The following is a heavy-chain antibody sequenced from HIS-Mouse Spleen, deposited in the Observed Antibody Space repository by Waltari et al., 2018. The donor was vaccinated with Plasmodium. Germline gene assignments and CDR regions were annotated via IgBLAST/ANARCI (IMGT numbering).Heavy chain of an antibody. CDR2: IYSSGST. Sequence: QLQLQESGPGLVKPSETLSLTCTVSGGSISSSSYYWGWIRQPPGTGREWIGSIYSSGSTYYNPPLKSRVTISVDTSKNQFSLKLSSATAADTAVYYCARRGGSYYYFDYWGQGTLVTVSS. D-gene: IGHD1-26*01. V-gene: IGHV4-39*01. CDR1: GGSISSSSYY. CDR3: ARRGGSYYYFDY. J-gene: IGHJ4*02.